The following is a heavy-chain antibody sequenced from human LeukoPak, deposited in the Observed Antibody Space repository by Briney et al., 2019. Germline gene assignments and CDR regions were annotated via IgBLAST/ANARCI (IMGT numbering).Heavy chain of an antibody. V-gene: IGHV1-2*02. CDR3: ARARIVGAYFDY. CDR2: INPNSGGT. CDR1: GDSFTTYG. J-gene: IGHJ4*02. D-gene: IGHD1-26*01. Sequence: ASVKVSCKASGDSFTTYGLNWVRQAPGQGLEWMGWINPNSGGTNYAQKFQGRVTMTGDTSISTAYMELSRLRSDDTAVYYCARARIVGAYFDYWGQGTLVTVSS.